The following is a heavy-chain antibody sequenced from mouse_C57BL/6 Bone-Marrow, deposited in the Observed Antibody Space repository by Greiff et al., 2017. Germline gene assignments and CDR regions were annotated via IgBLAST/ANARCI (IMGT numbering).Heavy chain of an antibody. CDR1: CYTFTSYW. V-gene: IGHV1-52*01. Sequence: QVQLQQPGAELVRPGSSVKLSCKASCYTFTSYWMHWVKQRPIQGLEWIGNIDPSDSETHYNQKFKDKATLTVDKSSSTAYMQLSSLTSEDSAVYYCARGWYWYFDVWGTGTTVTVSS. CDR2: IDPSDSET. J-gene: IGHJ1*03. D-gene: IGHD2-3*01. CDR3: ARGWYWYFDV.